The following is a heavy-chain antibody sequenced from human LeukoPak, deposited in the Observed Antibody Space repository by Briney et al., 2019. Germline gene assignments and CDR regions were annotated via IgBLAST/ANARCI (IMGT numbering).Heavy chain of an antibody. CDR1: GFTFSSYE. J-gene: IGHJ4*02. V-gene: IGHV3-48*03. CDR3: ARDCGGSSPFDY. D-gene: IGHD2-15*01. CDR2: ISSSGSTI. Sequence: GGSLRLSCAASGFTFSSYEMHWVRQAPGKGLEWVSYISSSGSTIYYADSVKGRFTISRDNAKNSLYLQMNGLRAEDTAVYYCARDCGGSSPFDYWGQGTLVTVSS.